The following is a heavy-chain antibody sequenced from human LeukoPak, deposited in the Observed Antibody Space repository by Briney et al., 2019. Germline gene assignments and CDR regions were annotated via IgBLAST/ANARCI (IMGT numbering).Heavy chain of an antibody. CDR2: IDWDYDK. CDR1: GFSLSTSGIC. V-gene: IGHV2-70*17. D-gene: IGHD3-16*01. Sequence: SVPTPLNPPQTLTLTCTFSGFSLSTSGICVSWIRQPPGKALERLARIDWDYDKFYTKSLKTRLTISKDTSKNQVVLKMTSMDPVDTATYYCARFKRYLGVSLDYWAQGTLVTVSS. J-gene: IGHJ4*02. CDR3: ARFKRYLGVSLDY.